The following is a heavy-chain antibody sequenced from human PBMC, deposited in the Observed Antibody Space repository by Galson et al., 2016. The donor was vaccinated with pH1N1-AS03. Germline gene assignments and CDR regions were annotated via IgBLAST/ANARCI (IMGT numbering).Heavy chain of an antibody. CDR1: EFTFSSKW. Sequence: SLRLSCAASEFTFSSKWMHWVRQAPGKGPVWVSRINADGSITSYADSVKGRFTISRDNAKNTLYLQMNSLRAEDTAVYYCARGNGRNFDCWGQGILVTVSS. J-gene: IGHJ4*02. D-gene: IGHD2-8*01. V-gene: IGHV3-74*01. CDR2: INADGSIT. CDR3: ARGNGRNFDC.